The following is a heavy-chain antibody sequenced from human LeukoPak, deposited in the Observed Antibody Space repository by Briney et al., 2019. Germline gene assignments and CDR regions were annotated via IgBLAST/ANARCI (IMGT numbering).Heavy chain of an antibody. J-gene: IGHJ5*02. Sequence: SVKVSCKASGGTFSSYAISWVRQAPGQGLEWMGRIIPIFGTANYAQKFQGRVTTTTDESTSTAYMELSSLRSEDTAVYYCARERDCSSTSCYDRWGQGTLVTVSS. CDR2: IIPIFGTA. CDR1: GGTFSSYA. D-gene: IGHD2-2*01. V-gene: IGHV1-69*05. CDR3: ARERDCSSTSCYDR.